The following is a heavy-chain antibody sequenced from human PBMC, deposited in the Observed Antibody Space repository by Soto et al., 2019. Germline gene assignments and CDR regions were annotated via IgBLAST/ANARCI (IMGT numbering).Heavy chain of an antibody. J-gene: IGHJ5*02. V-gene: IGHV4-59*01. CDR2: VYHTGSI. Sequence: PSETLSLTCTVSGVTMNIYYWGLIRQPPGKGLEWIGYVYHTGSIKYNDSLRSRVLITIDTSKNQFFLRLSSVTAADTAVYYCARVFGTAMSWAHHNWFDPWGQGTLVTVSS. CDR1: GVTMNIYY. D-gene: IGHD3-3*01. CDR3: ARVFGTAMSWAHHNWFDP.